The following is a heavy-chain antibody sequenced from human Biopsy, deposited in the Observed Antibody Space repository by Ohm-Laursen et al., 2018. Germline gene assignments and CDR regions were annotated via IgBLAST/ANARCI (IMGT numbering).Heavy chain of an antibody. CDR3: ARRGSGGRSFDH. V-gene: IGHV4-59*08. Sequence: SDTLSLTCTVSGDSINSSYWSWIRQAPGKGLEWIGDISDSGSTNYKPSLKSRVIISVDTSKNQFSLNLSSVTAADTAVYYCARRGSGGRSFDHWGQGTLVTVSS. CDR1: GDSINSSY. D-gene: IGHD2-15*01. CDR2: ISDSGST. J-gene: IGHJ4*02.